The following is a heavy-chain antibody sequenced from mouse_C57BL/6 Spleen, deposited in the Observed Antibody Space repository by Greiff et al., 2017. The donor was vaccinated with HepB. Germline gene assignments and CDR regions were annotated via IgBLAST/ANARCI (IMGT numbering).Heavy chain of an antibody. CDR3: ARSGSSYEGAGFAY. CDR2: IYYSGTI. J-gene: IGHJ3*01. Sequence: VQLKESGPGLVKPSQTVFLTCTVTGISITTGTYRWSWLRQFPGNKLEWIGYIYYSGTITYHPSLTSRTTITRDPPKNQFFLEMNSLTAEDTATYYCARSGSSYEGAGFAYWGQVTLVTVSA. V-gene: IGHV3-5*01. D-gene: IGHD1-1*01. CDR1: GISITTGTYR.